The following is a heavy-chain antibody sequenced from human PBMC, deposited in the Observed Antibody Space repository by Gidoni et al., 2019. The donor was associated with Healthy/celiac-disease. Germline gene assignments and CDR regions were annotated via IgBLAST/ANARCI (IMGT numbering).Heavy chain of an antibody. Sequence: QVQLQESGSGLVKPSETQSLTCTVSGGSISSYYWSWFRQPAWKGLEWIGRIDTSGSTNYNPPLKSRVTMSVDTSKNQFSLKLSSVTAADTAVYYCARVAGDSGPDEYYFDYWGQGTLVTVSS. J-gene: IGHJ4*02. V-gene: IGHV4-4*07. D-gene: IGHD5-12*01. CDR3: ARVAGDSGPDEYYFDY. CDR2: IDTSGST. CDR1: GGSISSYY.